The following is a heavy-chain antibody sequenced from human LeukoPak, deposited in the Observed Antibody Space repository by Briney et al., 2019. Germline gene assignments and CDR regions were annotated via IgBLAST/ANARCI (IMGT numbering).Heavy chain of an antibody. CDR3: ARFERWTGTVYLDY. CDR2: INPNSGGT. V-gene: IGHV1-2*04. Sequence: ASVKVSCKASGYTFTSYGISWVRQAPGQGLEWMGWINPNSGGTNYAQKFQGWVTMTRDTSISTAYMELRSLRSDDTAVYYCARFERWTGTVYLDYWGQGTLVTVSS. CDR1: GYTFTSYG. D-gene: IGHD3/OR15-3a*01. J-gene: IGHJ4*02.